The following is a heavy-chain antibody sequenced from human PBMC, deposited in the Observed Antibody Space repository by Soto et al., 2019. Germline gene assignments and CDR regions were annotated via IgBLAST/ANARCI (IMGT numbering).Heavy chain of an antibody. CDR1: GGSISSGDYY. Sequence: QVQLQESGPGLVKPSQTLSLTCTVSGGSISSGDYYWSWIRQPPGKGLEWIGYIYYSGSTYYNPSLKSRFTISVDTSKNQFSLKLSSVTAADTAVYYCAREGGGHNDPIDYWGQGTLVTVSS. J-gene: IGHJ4*02. V-gene: IGHV4-30-4*01. CDR2: IYYSGST. D-gene: IGHD3-16*01. CDR3: AREGGGHNDPIDY.